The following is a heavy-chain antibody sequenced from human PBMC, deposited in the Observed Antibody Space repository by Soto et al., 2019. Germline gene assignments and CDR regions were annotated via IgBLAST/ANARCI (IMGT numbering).Heavy chain of an antibody. Sequence: GSLRLSCAASGFTFSSYAMSWVRQAPGKGLEWVSAISGSGGSTYYADSVKGRFTISRDNSKNTLYLQMNSLRAEDTAVYYCAKVARRQQLVLQHYFDYWGQGTLVTVSS. CDR3: AKVARRQQLVLQHYFDY. J-gene: IGHJ4*02. CDR1: GFTFSSYA. V-gene: IGHV3-23*01. D-gene: IGHD6-13*01. CDR2: ISGSGGST.